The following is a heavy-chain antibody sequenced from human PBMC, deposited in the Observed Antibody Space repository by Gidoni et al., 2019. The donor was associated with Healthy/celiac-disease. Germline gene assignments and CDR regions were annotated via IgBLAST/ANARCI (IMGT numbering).Heavy chain of an antibody. J-gene: IGHJ6*03. D-gene: IGHD3-9*01. CDR1: GGTFSSYA. CDR2: IIPIFGTA. CDR3: ALAGKYYDILSAYYYYYMDV. Sequence: QVQLVQSGAEVKKPGSSVKVSCKASGGTFSSYASSWVRQAPGQGLEWMGGIIPIFGTANYAQKFQGRVTITADKSTSTAYMELSSLRSEDTAVYYCALAGKYYDILSAYYYYYMDVWGKGTTVTVSS. V-gene: IGHV1-69*06.